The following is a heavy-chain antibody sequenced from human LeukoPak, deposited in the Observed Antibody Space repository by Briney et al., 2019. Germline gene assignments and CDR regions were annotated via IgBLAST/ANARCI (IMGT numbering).Heavy chain of an antibody. CDR1: GFLLSSSG. V-gene: IGHV3-30*06. J-gene: IGHJ4*02. Sequence: GGSLRLSCAASGFLLSSSGMHWVRQAPGKGLEWVAVISYDGSNKYYADSVKGRFTISRDNSKNTLYLQMNSLRAEDTAVYYCARDDYYDSSDYYGYWGQGTLVTVSS. CDR2: ISYDGSNK. CDR3: ARDDYYDSSDYYGY. D-gene: IGHD3-22*01.